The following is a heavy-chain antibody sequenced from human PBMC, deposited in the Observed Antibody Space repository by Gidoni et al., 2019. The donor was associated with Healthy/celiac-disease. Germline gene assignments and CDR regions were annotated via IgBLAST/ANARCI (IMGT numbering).Heavy chain of an antibody. D-gene: IGHD2-15*01. V-gene: IGHV4-34*01. CDR2: INHSGRT. J-gene: IGHJ4*02. CDR3: ARGLAVVAATPPRGFDY. Sequence: QVQLQQWGAGLLKPSETLSLTCAVYGGSFSGYYWSWIRQPPGKGLEWIGEINHSGRTNYNPSLKSRVTISIDTSKNQFSLRLSSVTAADTAVYFCARGLAVVAATPPRGFDYWGQGTLVTVSS. CDR1: GGSFSGYY.